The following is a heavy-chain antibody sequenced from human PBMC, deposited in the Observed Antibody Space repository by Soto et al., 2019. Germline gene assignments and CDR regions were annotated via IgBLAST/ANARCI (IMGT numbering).Heavy chain of an antibody. Sequence: QITLKESGPTLVKPTQTLTLTCTFSGFSLTSRPVGVGWVRQPPGKALEWLAFIYWDDDKRYSPSLRSTINVTEDAPQHQEVPTLTNMDAVDTATYYCAHRRNYDGSWDEGVFDYWGQGILVTLSS. D-gene: IGHD3-16*01. CDR2: IYWDDDK. J-gene: IGHJ4*02. CDR1: GFSLTSRPVG. V-gene: IGHV2-5*02. CDR3: AHRRNYDGSWDEGVFDY.